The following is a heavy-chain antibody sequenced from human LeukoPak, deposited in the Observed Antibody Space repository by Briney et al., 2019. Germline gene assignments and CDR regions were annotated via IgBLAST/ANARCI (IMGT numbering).Heavy chain of an antibody. Sequence: SETLSLTCTVSGGSISNYYWSWIRQPPGKGLEWIGYIYYSGSTNYNPSLKSRVTISVDTSKNQFSLKLSSVTAADTAVYYCARHLGFGDSSGWYRDYYYYGMDVWGQGTTVTVSS. CDR1: GGSISNYY. CDR2: IYYSGST. J-gene: IGHJ6*02. V-gene: IGHV4-59*08. D-gene: IGHD6-19*01. CDR3: ARHLGFGDSSGWYRDYYYYGMDV.